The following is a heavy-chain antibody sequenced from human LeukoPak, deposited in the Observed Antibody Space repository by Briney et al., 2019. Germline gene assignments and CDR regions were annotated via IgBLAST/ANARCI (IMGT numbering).Heavy chain of an antibody. CDR2: IYYSGST. J-gene: IGHJ4*02. V-gene: IGHV4-59*12. D-gene: IGHD1-26*01. CDR3: ARTRSGSYPYYFDY. Sequence: PSETPSLTCTVSGGSISSYYWSWIRQPPGKGLEWIGYIYYSGSTNYNPSLKSRVTISVDTSKNQFSLKLSSVTAADTAVYYCARTRSGSYPYYFDYWGQGTLVTVSS. CDR1: GGSISSYY.